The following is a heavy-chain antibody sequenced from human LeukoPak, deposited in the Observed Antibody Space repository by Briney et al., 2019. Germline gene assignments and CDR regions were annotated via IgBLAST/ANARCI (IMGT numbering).Heavy chain of an antibody. J-gene: IGHJ4*02. Sequence: PGGSLRLSCAASGFTFSNYWMSWVRQAPGKGLEGVANVVGDGSDKYYVDSVKGRFTVSRDNAKNSLYLQMNSLRAEDTAVYYCARNNYYARDYWGQGTLVTVAS. D-gene: IGHD1-26*01. CDR1: GFTFSNYW. V-gene: IGHV3-7*01. CDR2: VVGDGSDK. CDR3: ARNNYYARDY.